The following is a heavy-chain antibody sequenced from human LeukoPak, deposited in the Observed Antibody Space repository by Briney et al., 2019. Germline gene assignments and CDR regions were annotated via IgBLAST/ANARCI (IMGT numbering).Heavy chain of an antibody. CDR2: INPNSGGT. D-gene: IGHD3-22*01. CDR1: GYTFTGYY. J-gene: IGHJ4*02. Sequence: ASVKVSCKASGYTFTGYYMHWVRQAPGQGLEWMGWINPNSGGTNYAQKFQGRVTMTRDTSISTAYMELSRLRSDDTAVYYCARDVYVRISLYDSSGYYKILGLSSDYWGQGTLVTVSS. CDR3: ARDVYVRISLYDSSGYYKILGLSSDY. V-gene: IGHV1-2*02.